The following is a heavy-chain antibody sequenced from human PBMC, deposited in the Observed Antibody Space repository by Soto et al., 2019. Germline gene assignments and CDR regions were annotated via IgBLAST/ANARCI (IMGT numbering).Heavy chain of an antibody. D-gene: IGHD6-19*01. Sequence: EVQLLESGGGLVQPGGSLRLSCAASGFTFSSYAMSWVRQAPGKGLEWVSAISGSGGSTYYADSVKGRFTISRDNSKNPLHLQMNSLGAEDTAVYYCAKADGAVAGLFDYWGQGTLVTVSS. CDR1: GFTFSSYA. J-gene: IGHJ4*02. CDR3: AKADGAVAGLFDY. V-gene: IGHV3-23*01. CDR2: ISGSGGST.